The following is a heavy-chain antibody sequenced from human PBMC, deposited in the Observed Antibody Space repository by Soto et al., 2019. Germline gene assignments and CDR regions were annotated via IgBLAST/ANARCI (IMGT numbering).Heavy chain of an antibody. J-gene: IGHJ4*02. Sequence: ASVKVSCKASGYTFTSYAMHWVRQAPGQRLEWMGWINAGNGNTKYSQKFQGRVTITRDTSASTAYMELSSLRSEDTAVYYCARQFRATVVTGAFDYWGQGTLVTVSS. CDR2: INAGNGNT. CDR1: GYTFTSYA. V-gene: IGHV1-3*01. D-gene: IGHD7-27*01. CDR3: ARQFRATVVTGAFDY.